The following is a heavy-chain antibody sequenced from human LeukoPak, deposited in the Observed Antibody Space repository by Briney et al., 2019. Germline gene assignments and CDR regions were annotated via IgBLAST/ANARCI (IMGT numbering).Heavy chain of an antibody. J-gene: IGHJ4*02. CDR3: ARAGWYRFDY. CDR1: GFTLSSYW. Sequence: GGSLRLSCTVSGFTLSSYWMHWVRQVPGKGLAWVSRINSDGSTINYADSVKGRFTISRDNARNTLYLQMNSLGGEDTAVYYCARAGWYRFDYWGQGTLVTVSS. V-gene: IGHV3-74*01. CDR2: INSDGSTI. D-gene: IGHD6-19*01.